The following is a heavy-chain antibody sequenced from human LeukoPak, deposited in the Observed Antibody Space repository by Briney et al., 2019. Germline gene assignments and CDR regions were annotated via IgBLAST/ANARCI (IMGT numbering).Heavy chain of an antibody. Sequence: ASVKVSCKASGYTFTSYDINWVRQATGQGLEWMGWTNPNSGYSGYAQKLQGRVTMTRNTSISTAYMELNSLRSEDTAVYYCARGNRLYSSSWSSLAFDIWGQGTMVTVSS. V-gene: IGHV1-8*01. CDR3: ARGNRLYSSSWSSLAFDI. CDR2: TNPNSGYS. CDR1: GYTFTSYD. D-gene: IGHD6-13*01. J-gene: IGHJ3*02.